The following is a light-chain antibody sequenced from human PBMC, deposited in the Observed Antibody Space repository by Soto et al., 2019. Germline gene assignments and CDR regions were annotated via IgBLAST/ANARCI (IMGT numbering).Light chain of an antibody. CDR3: QEYNGY. J-gene: IGKJ3*01. V-gene: IGKV1-5*03. CDR2: KAS. CDR1: QNINNL. Sequence: IQMTQSPSTLSASVGDRVTITCRASQNINNLLAWYQQKPGEAPKVLIYKASTLQTGVPSRFSGSGSGTEFTLTISSLQPDDFATYYCQEYNGYFGPGTKVDIK.